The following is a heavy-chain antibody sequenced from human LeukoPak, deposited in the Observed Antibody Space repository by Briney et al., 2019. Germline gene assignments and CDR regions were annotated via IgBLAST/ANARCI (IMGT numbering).Heavy chain of an antibody. J-gene: IGHJ5*02. CDR2: INHSGST. CDR3: ARVVLLWFGPRRWFDP. V-gene: IGHV4-34*01. D-gene: IGHD3-10*01. CDR1: HGYFSDYY. Sequence: PSAPLYLNRAVYHGYFSDYYWRYLRQPPGKRLVSTGEINHSGSTNYNPSLKSRVTISVDTSKNQFSLKLSSVTAADTAVYYCARVVLLWFGPRRWFDPWGQGTLVNVSS.